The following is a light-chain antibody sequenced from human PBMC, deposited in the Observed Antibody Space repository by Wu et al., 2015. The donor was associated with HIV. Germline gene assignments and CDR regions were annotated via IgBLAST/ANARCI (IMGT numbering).Light chain of an antibody. CDR1: QGISSY. J-gene: IGKJ1*01. V-gene: IGKV1-9*01. Sequence: DIQLTQSPSFLSVSVGDRVTITCRASQGISSYLAWYQQKPGKAPNLLIYAASTLHFGVPSRFSGSGSGTEFTLTISSLQPEDFATYYCQQYNSFWTFGQGTKVEMK. CDR3: QQYNSFWT. CDR2: AAS.